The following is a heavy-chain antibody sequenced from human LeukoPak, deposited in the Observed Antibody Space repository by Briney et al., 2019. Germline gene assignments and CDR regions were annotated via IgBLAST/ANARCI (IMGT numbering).Heavy chain of an antibody. D-gene: IGHD2-2*01. CDR1: GGSISSSSYY. CDR3: ARLPVVPAAHNWFDP. V-gene: IGHV4-39*07. J-gene: IGHJ5*02. Sequence: SETLSLTCTVSGGSISSSSYYWGWIRQPPGKGLEWIGEINYSGSTKYNPSLKSRVTISVDTSKNQFSLKLNSVTAADTAVYCCARLPVVPAAHNWFDPWGQGTLVTVSS. CDR2: INYSGST.